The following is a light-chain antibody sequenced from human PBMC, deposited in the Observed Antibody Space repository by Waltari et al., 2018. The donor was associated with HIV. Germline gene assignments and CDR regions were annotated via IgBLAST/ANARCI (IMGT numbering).Light chain of an antibody. CDR3: QSSDISGNYWV. Sequence: SYGLTQPPSVSVSPGQTATITCSGDTLPKQYGYWYQQKPGHAPVMVIYKARGRPSGSPERFSGSSSTTTATLTISGVQPEDEADYYCQSSDISGNYWVLGGGTKLTVL. CDR2: KAR. V-gene: IGLV3-25*03. CDR1: TLPKQY. J-gene: IGLJ2*01.